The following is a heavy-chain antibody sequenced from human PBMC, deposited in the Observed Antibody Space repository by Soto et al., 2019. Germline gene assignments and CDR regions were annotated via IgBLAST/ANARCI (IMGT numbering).Heavy chain of an antibody. D-gene: IGHD3-16*01. V-gene: IGHV4-59*01. Sequence: LETLSLTCTFSCGAISNYYWTWVRQSPEKGLEWIGYMYYNGNINYNTSLKSRVTISIDTSKNQFSLTLKSVTAADTAVYYCASGGNWFDPWGQGVLVTVSS. J-gene: IGHJ5*02. CDR2: MYYNGNI. CDR3: ASGGNWFDP. CDR1: CGAISNYY.